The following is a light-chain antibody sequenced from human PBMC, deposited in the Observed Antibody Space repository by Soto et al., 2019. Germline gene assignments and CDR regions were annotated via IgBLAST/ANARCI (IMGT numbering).Light chain of an antibody. V-gene: IGKV3-11*01. Sequence: EIVLTQSPVTLSLSPGERTTLSCRASQSVSSYLAWYQQKPGQAPRLLIYDASNRATGIPARFSGSGSGTDFTLTIGSLAPEDFAVYYCQQHSNWPSTVGGGTKVEIK. CDR1: QSVSSY. J-gene: IGKJ4*01. CDR3: QQHSNWPST. CDR2: DAS.